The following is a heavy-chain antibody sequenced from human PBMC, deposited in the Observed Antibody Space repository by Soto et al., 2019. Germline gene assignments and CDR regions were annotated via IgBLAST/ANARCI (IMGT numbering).Heavy chain of an antibody. V-gene: IGHV3-30*18. CDR3: AKDRCSSTSCYRYYFDY. D-gene: IGHD2-2*02. CDR2: ISYDGSNK. CDR1: GFTFSSYG. Sequence: LRLSCAASGFTFSSYGMHWVRQAPGKGLEWVAVISYDGSNKYYADSVKGRFTISRDNSKNTLYLQMNSLRAEDTAVYYCAKDRCSSTSCYRYYFDYWGQGTLVTVSS. J-gene: IGHJ4*02.